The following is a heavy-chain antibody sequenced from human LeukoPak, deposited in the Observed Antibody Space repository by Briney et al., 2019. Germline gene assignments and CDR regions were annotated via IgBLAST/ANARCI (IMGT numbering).Heavy chain of an antibody. J-gene: IGHJ6*03. CDR3: ARDREVKWLGYYYYYYMDV. CDR2: FSGSGGST. D-gene: IGHD6-19*01. CDR1: GFTFSSYA. V-gene: IGHV3-23*01. Sequence: PGGSLRLSCAASGFTFSSYAMSWVRQAPGKGLEWVSTFSGSGGSTHYADSVKGRFTISRDNAKNSLYLQMNSLRAEDTAVYYCARDREVKWLGYYYYYYMDVWGKGTTVTVSS.